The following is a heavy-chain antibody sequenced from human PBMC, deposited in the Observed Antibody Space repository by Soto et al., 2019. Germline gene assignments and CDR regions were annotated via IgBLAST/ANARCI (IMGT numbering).Heavy chain of an antibody. CDR3: AKDHEEAPNMITFGGVIVLSHNWFDP. D-gene: IGHD3-16*02. J-gene: IGHJ5*02. V-gene: IGHV3-23*01. CDR2: ISGSGGST. Sequence: GGSLRLSCAASGFTFSSYAMSWVRQAPGKGLEWVSAISGSGGSTYYADSVKGRFTISRDNSKKTLFLQMNSLRAEDTAVYYCAKDHEEAPNMITFGGVIVLSHNWFDPWGQGTLVTVSS. CDR1: GFTFSSYA.